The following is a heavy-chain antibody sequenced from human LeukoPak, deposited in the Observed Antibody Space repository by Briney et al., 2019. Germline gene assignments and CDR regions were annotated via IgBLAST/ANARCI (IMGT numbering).Heavy chain of an antibody. J-gene: IGHJ4*02. Sequence: PGGSLRLSCAASGFTFSSYGLHWVRQAPGKGLEWVSAISSSGGSTYYADSVKGRLTISRDNSKNTLYLQMNSLRAEDTAVYYCAKGAWYNWNHYFDYWGQGTLVTVSS. CDR3: AKGAWYNWNHYFDY. D-gene: IGHD1-20*01. CDR1: GFTFSSYG. V-gene: IGHV3-23*01. CDR2: ISSSGGST.